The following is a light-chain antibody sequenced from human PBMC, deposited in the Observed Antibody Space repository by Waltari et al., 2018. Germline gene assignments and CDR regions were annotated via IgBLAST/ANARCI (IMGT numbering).Light chain of an antibody. V-gene: IGKV3-11*01. CDR2: DAS. Sequence: EIVLTQSPATLSLSPGERATLSCRASQSVSSYLAWYQQKPGQAPRLLIDDASNRATGIPARFSGSGSGTDFTLTISSLEPEDFAVYYCQQRSNWPPGFGGGTKVEIK. CDR3: QQRSNWPPG. J-gene: IGKJ4*02. CDR1: QSVSSY.